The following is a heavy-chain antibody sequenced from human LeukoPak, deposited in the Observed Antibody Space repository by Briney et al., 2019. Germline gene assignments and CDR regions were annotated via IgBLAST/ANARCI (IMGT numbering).Heavy chain of an antibody. CDR1: GFTFRTYG. Sequence: GGSLRLSCAASGFTFRTYGMSWVRQAPGKGLEWVSGISGSGGSTYYADHVKGRFTISGDNSKNTLYLQMNSLRGDDTALYYCAKDGEVWGQGTLVTVSS. CDR2: ISGSGGST. CDR3: AKDGEV. D-gene: IGHD3-10*01. J-gene: IGHJ4*02. V-gene: IGHV3-23*01.